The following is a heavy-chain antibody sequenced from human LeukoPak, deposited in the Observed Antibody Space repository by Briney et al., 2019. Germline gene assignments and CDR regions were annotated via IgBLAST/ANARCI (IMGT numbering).Heavy chain of an antibody. Sequence: GGSLRLSCAASGFTFSSYAMHWVRQAPGKGLEWVAVISYDGSNKYYADSVKGRFTISRDNSKNTVYLEMNSLRAEDTAVYYCARDGVVPLEIGDVFDIWGQGTVVTVSS. CDR1: GFTFSSYA. CDR3: ARDGVVPLEIGDVFDI. D-gene: IGHD3-3*01. CDR2: ISYDGSNK. J-gene: IGHJ3*02. V-gene: IGHV3-30-3*01.